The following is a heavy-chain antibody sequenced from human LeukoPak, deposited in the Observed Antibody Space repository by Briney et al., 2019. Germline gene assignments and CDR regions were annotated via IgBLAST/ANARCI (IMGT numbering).Heavy chain of an antibody. CDR1: GGSITSYPYS. D-gene: IGHD3-9*01. V-gene: IGHV4-39*01. CDR3: ATQPTGYPNWFDP. Sequence: SETLSLTCTVSGGSITSYPYSWGWIRQPPGKGREWIGTISYSGNTYYNPSLTSRVTISADTSKNQFSLKLKSVTAADTALYYCATQPTGYPNWFDPWGQGTLVTVSS. J-gene: IGHJ5*02. CDR2: ISYSGNT.